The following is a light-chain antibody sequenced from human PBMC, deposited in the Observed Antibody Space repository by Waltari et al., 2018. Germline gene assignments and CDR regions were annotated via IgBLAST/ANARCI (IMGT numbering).Light chain of an antibody. CDR2: AAS. CDR3: QQYNSVPIT. Sequence: WYQQKPGKVPKVLLYAASTLQSGVPSRFSASGSGTDFTLTISSLQPEDVSTYYCQQYNSVPITFGQGTRLEIK. V-gene: IGKV1-27*01. J-gene: IGKJ5*01.